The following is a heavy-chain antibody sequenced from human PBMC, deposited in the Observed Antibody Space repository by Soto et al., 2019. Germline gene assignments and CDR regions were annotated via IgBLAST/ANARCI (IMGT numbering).Heavy chain of an antibody. CDR3: ARHRADYYDSSGPPHALAI. J-gene: IGHJ3*02. CDR1: GYSFTSYW. Sequence: PGESLKISCKGSGYSFTSYWIGWVLQIPGKGLEWMGIIYPGDSDTRYSPSFQGQVTISADKSISTAYLQWSSLKASDTAMYYCARHRADYYDSSGPPHALAISAQGTTVPVSS. CDR2: IYPGDSDT. D-gene: IGHD3-22*01. V-gene: IGHV5-51*01.